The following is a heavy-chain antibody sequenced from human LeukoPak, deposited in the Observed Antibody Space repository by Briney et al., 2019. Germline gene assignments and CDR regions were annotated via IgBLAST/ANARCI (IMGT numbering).Heavy chain of an antibody. J-gene: IGHJ4*02. V-gene: IGHV3-21*06. CDR1: GFTFSSYG. D-gene: IGHD2-8*02. CDR2: ISSGSYYI. Sequence: GGSLRLSCAASGFTFSSYGMNWVRQAPGKGLEWVSFISSGSYYIYYADSVKGRFTISRDNAKNSLYLQMNSLRAEDTAVYYCVRDQTWTGGIVRSWGQGTLVTVSS. CDR3: VRDQTWTGGIVRS.